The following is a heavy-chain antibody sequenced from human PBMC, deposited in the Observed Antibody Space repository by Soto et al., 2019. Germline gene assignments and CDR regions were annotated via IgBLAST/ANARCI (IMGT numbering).Heavy chain of an antibody. CDR2: IIPIFGTA. J-gene: IGHJ4*02. V-gene: IGHV1-69*13. CDR3: ARVAPPYGSGSYEYFDY. Sequence: SVKVSCKASGGTFSSYAISWVRQAPGQGLEWMGGIIPIFGTANYAQKFQGRVTITADESTSTAYMELSSLRSEDTAVYYCARVAPPYGSGSYEYFDYWGQGTLVTVSS. D-gene: IGHD3-10*01. CDR1: GGTFSSYA.